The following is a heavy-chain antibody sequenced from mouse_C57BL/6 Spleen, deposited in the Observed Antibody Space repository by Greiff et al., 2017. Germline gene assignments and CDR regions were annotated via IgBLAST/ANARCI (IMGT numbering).Heavy chain of an antibody. V-gene: IGHV1-82*01. J-gene: IGHJ1*03. CDR1: GYAFSSSW. CDR2: IYPGDGDT. Sequence: VQLQQSGPELVKPGASVKISCKASGYAFSSSWMNWVKQRPGKGLEWIGRIYPGDGDTNYNGKFKGKATLTADKSSSTAYMQLSSLTSEDSAVYFCATDNWEGYFEVWGTGTTVTVSS. D-gene: IGHD4-1*01. CDR3: ATDNWEGYFEV.